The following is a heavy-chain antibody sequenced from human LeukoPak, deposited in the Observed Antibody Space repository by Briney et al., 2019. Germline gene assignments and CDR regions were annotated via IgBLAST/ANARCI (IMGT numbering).Heavy chain of an antibody. CDR1: GFTFSSAW. Sequence: GGSLRLSCAASGFTFSSAWMTWVRQTPGKGLEWVGRIKQISNGGTTDYAAPVKDRFTISRDDSINTLYLQMNSLKTEDTAVYYCATGFSATSHDGYWGQGTLVTVSS. V-gene: IGHV3-15*01. CDR2: IKQISNGGTT. D-gene: IGHD1-26*01. J-gene: IGHJ4*02. CDR3: ATGFSATSHDGY.